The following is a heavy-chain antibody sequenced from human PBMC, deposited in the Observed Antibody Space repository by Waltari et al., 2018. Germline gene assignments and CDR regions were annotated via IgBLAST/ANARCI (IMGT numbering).Heavy chain of an antibody. CDR3: ARDEKKGDGYNFDY. CDR1: GGSVSSSSYV. CDR2: IYNSGST. Sequence: QVQLQESGPGLVKPSETLSLTCTVSGGSVSSSSYVWNWIRQPPGKGLEWIGNIYNSGSTNYSPSLKSRVTISVDTSKNQFSLKLNSVTAADTAVYYCARDEKKGDGYNFDYWGQGTLVTVSS. D-gene: IGHD5-12*01. V-gene: IGHV4-61*01. J-gene: IGHJ4*02.